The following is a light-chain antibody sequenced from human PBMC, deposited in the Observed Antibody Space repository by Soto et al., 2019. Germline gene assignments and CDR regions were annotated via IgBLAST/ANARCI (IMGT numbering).Light chain of an antibody. CDR3: MQGTHWPFT. CDR2: KVS. Sequence: DVVMTQSPLSLPVTLGQPASISCRSSQSLVSSDGDTYLNWFQQRPGQSPRRLIYKVSNRDSGVPDRFSGSGSGTDFTLKISRVEAEDVAIYFCMQGTHWPFTFGPGTKVDIK. V-gene: IGKV2-30*01. CDR1: QSLVSSDGDTY. J-gene: IGKJ3*01.